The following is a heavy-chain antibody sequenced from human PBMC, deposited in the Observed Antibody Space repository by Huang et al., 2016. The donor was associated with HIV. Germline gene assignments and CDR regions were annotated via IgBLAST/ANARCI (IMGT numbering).Heavy chain of an antibody. CDR1: GFTFGNYG. CDR2: SRSKDYSETT. Sequence: EVQFVESGGGLVKAGRSLRLSCTASGFTFGNYGMSWFRQAAGKGLEWVGFSRSKDYSETTEYAASVKGRFTISRDDSKSIAYLQMNSLKPEDTAVYYCTRDSVYPNYYDGSGFYFDYWGQGTLVTVSS. J-gene: IGHJ4*02. V-gene: IGHV3-49*05. CDR3: TRDSVYPNYYDGSGFYFDY. D-gene: IGHD3-22*01.